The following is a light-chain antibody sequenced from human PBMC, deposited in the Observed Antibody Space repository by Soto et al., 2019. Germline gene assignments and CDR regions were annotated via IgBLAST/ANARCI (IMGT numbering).Light chain of an antibody. V-gene: IGLV2-23*01. J-gene: IGLJ2*01. CDR2: EGS. CDR1: SSDVGSYNL. Sequence: QSALTQPASVSGSPGQSITISCTGTSSDVGSYNLVSWYQQHPGKAPKLMIYEGSKRPSGVSNRFSGSESGNTASLTISGLQAEDEADYYCCSYEGSSTLVFGGGTKLTVL. CDR3: CSYEGSSTLV.